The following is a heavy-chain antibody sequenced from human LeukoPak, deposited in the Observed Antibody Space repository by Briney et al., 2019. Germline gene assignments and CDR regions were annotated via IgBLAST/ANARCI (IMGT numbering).Heavy chain of an antibody. CDR2: INPSGGST. V-gene: IGHV1-46*01. CDR1: GYTFTSYY. CDR3: ARDEGWEPSRYWYFDL. J-gene: IGHJ2*01. Sequence: ASVKVSCKASGYTFTSYYMHWVRQAPGQGLEWMGIINPSGGSTSYAQKFQGRVTMTRDTSTSTVYMELSSLRSEDTAVYYCARDEGWEPSRYWYFDLWGRGTLVTVSS. D-gene: IGHD1-26*01.